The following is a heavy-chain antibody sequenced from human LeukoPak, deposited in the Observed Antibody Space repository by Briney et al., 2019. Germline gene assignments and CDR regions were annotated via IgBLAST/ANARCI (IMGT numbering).Heavy chain of an antibody. V-gene: IGHV4-39*01. CDR2: IYYSGST. Sequence: SETLSLTCTVSGGSISSSSYYWGWIHQPPGKGLEWIGSIYYSGSTYYNPSLKSRVTISVDTSKSQFSLRLSSVTAADTAVYYCARHRDDYGAFASRYYFGYWGQGTLVTVSS. CDR1: GGSISSSSYY. J-gene: IGHJ4*02. CDR3: ARHRDDYGAFASRYYFGY. D-gene: IGHD4-17*01.